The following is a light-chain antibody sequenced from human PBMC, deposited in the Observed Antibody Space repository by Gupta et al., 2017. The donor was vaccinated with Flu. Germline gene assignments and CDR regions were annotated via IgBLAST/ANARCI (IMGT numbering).Light chain of an antibody. CDR3: RQFNDWPLT. CDR1: KSVARN. Sequence: ETLMTQSPATLSVSPGERASLSCRASKSVARNVAWFQQKPGQAPRLLIYGASTRATDVPARFGGSGSGTEFDLIISSLQSEDSAFYYCRQFNDWPLTFGGGTMVEIK. V-gene: IGKV3-15*01. CDR2: GAS. J-gene: IGKJ4*01.